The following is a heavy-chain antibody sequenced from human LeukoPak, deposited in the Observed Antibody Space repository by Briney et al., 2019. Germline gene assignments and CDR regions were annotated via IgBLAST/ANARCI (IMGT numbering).Heavy chain of an antibody. J-gene: IGHJ4*02. D-gene: IGHD3-10*01. CDR3: ARELCVRGSGSYCPFDY. Sequence: GASVKVSCKASGYTFTSYAMNWVGQAPGQGLEWVGWINTNTGNPTYGQGFPGRLVFSLDTSVSKAYLQISSLKAEDTAAYYCARELCVRGSGSYCPFDYWGQGTLVTVSS. V-gene: IGHV7-4-1*02. CDR2: INTNTGNP. CDR1: GYTFTSYA.